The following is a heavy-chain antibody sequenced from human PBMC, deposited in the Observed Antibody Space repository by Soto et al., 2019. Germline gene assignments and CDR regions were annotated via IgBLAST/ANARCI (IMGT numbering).Heavy chain of an antibody. D-gene: IGHD4-17*01. CDR1: GLTFSSYD. V-gene: IGHV3-13*01. J-gene: IGHJ4*02. CDR3: ARGDYLS. Sequence: ESGGGLVQPGGSLRLSCAASGLTFSSYDMHWVRQPTGKGLEWVSAIGIGGDTYYSDSVKGRFTISRDNAKNSLYLQMNNLRAGDTAVYYCARGDYLSWGQGTLVVVSS. CDR2: IGIGGDT.